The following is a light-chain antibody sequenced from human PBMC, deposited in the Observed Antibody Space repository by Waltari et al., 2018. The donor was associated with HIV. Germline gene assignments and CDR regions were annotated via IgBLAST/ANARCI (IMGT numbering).Light chain of an antibody. V-gene: IGLV3-25*03. J-gene: IGLJ2*01. CDR2: KDT. Sequence: SYELTQPPSVSVSPGQTARITCSGDALPKQYAYWYQQKPGQAHVLVVYKDTKRPAVVPERFSGASPGTTVTCTISGVQAEDEASYYCQSAHSRGTYVIFGGATKLTV. CDR3: QSAHSRGTYVI. CDR1: ALPKQY.